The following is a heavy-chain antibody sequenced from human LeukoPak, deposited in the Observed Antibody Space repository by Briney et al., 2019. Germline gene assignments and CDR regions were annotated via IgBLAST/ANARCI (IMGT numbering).Heavy chain of an antibody. CDR3: ARDQEWLGGAFDI. CDR1: GGSFSGYY. J-gene: IGHJ3*02. CDR2: INHSGST. Sequence: SETLSLTCVVYGGSFSGYYWSWIRQPPGKGLEWIGEINHSGSTNYNPSLKSRVTISVDTSKNQFSLKLSSVTAADTAVYYCARDQEWLGGAFDIWGQGTMVTVSS. V-gene: IGHV4-34*01. D-gene: IGHD3-3*01.